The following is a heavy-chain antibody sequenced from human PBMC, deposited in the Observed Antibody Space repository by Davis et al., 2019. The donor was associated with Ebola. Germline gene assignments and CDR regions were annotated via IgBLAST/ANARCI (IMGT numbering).Heavy chain of an antibody. J-gene: IGHJ6*02. CDR3: AREDYYYGMDV. CDR2: VFYIGTT. CDR1: GISISNSY. V-gene: IGHV4-59*01. Sequence: SETLSLTCTVSGISISNSYWTWIRQSPGKGLEWIGNVFYIGTTRYNPFFESRVSMSVDTSKNQFSLALASVTAADTAVYYCAREDYYYGMDVWGQGTTVTVSS.